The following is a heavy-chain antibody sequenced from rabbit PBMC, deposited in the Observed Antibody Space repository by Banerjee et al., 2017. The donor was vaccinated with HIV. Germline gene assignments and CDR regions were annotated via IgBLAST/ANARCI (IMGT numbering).Heavy chain of an antibody. CDR3: ARDGYSGDYYYFSL. V-gene: IGHV1S45*01. Sequence: QEQLEESGGGLVQPEGSLTLTCTASGFSVSNSYDMCWVRQAPGKGLEWIGCIYTGSNGVTYYASWAKGRFTISKASSTTVSLQMTSLTAADTATYFCARDGYSGDYYYFSLWGPGTLVTVS. D-gene: IGHD1-1*01. J-gene: IGHJ4*01. CDR1: GFSVSNSYD. CDR2: IYTGSNGVT.